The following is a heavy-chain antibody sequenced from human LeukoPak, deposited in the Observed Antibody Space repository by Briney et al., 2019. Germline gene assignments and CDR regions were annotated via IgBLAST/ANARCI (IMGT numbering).Heavy chain of an antibody. CDR2: IYSGGST. J-gene: IGHJ6*02. CDR3: ARDHDYYYGMDV. CDR1: GFTVSSNY. Sequence: PGGSLRLSCAASGFTVSSNYMSWVRQAPGKGLEWVSVIYSGGSTYYADSVKGRFTISRDNSKNTLYLQMNSLRAEDTAVYYCARDHDYYYGMDVWGQGTAVTVSS. V-gene: IGHV3-66*01.